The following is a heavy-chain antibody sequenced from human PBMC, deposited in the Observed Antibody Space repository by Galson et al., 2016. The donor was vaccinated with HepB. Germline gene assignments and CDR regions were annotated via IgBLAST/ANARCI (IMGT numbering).Heavy chain of an antibody. Sequence: SETLSLTCAVSGGSIRRSNWWSWVRQPPGKGLEWIGEIHHSGSTTYNPSLNSRVTISLDKSNNQLSLKLSSMTAADTAFYYCATGEGSIAVAGYLDYWGQGTLVTVSS. CDR1: GGSIRRSNW. V-gene: IGHV4-4*02. D-gene: IGHD6-19*01. J-gene: IGHJ4*02. CDR2: IHHSGST. CDR3: ATGEGSIAVAGYLDY.